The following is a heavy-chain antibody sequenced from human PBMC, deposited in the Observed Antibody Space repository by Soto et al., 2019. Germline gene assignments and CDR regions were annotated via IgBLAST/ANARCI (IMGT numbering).Heavy chain of an antibody. J-gene: IGHJ4*02. CDR1: GFTFSSYA. V-gene: IGHV3-23*01. CDR3: AKDLSAFTNFDY. Sequence: GGSLRLSCAASGFTFSSYAMSWVRQAPGKGLEWVSAISGSGGSTYYADSVKGRFTISRDNSKNTLYLQMNSLRAEDTAVYHCAKDLSAFTNFDYWGQGTLVTVSS. CDR2: ISGSGGST. D-gene: IGHD3-3*02.